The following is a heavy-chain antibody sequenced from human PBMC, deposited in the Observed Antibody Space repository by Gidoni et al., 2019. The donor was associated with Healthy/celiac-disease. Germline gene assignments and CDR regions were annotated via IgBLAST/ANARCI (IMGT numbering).Heavy chain of an antibody. CDR3: AKGTMVRGVISYYYYGMDV. V-gene: IGHV3-23*01. CDR1: GFTFSSYA. J-gene: IGHJ6*02. D-gene: IGHD3-10*01. CDR2: ISGSGGST. Sequence: EVQLLESGGGLVQPGGSLRLSCAASGFTFSSYAMSWVRQAPGKGLGWVSVISGSGGSTYYADSVKGLFTISRDNSKNTLYLQMNSLRAEDTAVYYCAKGTMVRGVISYYYYGMDVWGQGTTVTVSS.